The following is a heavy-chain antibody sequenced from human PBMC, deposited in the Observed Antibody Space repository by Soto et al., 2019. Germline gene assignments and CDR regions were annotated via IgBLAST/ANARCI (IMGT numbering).Heavy chain of an antibody. CDR2: INHSGST. Sequence: QVQLQQWGAGLLKPSETLSLTCAVYGGSSSGYYWSWIRQPPGTGLEWIGEINHSGSTNYNPSLKSRVTISVDTSKNQFALKLSSVTAADTAVYYCAREGSSGWWRKTPFDYWGQGTLVTVSS. J-gene: IGHJ4*02. CDR3: AREGSSGWWRKTPFDY. D-gene: IGHD6-19*01. V-gene: IGHV4-34*01. CDR1: GGSSSGYY.